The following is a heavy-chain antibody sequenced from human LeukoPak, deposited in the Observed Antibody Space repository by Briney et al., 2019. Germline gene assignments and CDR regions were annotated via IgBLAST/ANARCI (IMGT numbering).Heavy chain of an antibody. CDR3: VKERRSTLLWLGELAH. D-gene: IGHD3-10*01. Sequence: GGSLRLSCAASGFTFSSYGMHWVRQAPGKGLEWVAFIRYDGSNKYYADSVKGRFSISRDNSKNTLYLQMDRLRPDDTAVYYCVKERRSTLLWLGELAHWGQGALVTVSS. V-gene: IGHV3-30*02. CDR2: IRYDGSNK. J-gene: IGHJ4*02. CDR1: GFTFSSYG.